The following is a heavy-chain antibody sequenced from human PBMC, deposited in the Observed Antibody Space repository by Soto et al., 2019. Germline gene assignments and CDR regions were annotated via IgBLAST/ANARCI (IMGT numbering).Heavy chain of an antibody. V-gene: IGHV4-39*01. CDR2: VYYSGST. Sequence: SETLSLTCTVSAGSISDTNSYWGWIRQPPGKGLEWIGSVYYSGSTYYNPSLTSRATVSVNTSRKQFFLRLSSVTAADTAVYYCARHGTRMVRRPFDYWGQGALVTVSS. J-gene: IGHJ4*02. D-gene: IGHD2-8*01. CDR1: AGSISDTNSY. CDR3: ARHGTRMVRRPFDY.